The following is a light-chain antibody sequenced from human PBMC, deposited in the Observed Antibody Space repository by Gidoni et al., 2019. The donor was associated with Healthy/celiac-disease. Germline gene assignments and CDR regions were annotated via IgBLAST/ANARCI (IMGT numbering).Light chain of an antibody. CDR2: ASS. V-gene: IGKV1-NL1*01. Sequence: DNQMTQSPSSLSASVGDRVTITCRASQGISNSLAWYQPKPGKAPTLLLYASSRLESGVPSRFSGCGSVTDYTLTISRLQPDDFATYFCQQYYSTPRRTFGQGTKVEIK. CDR1: QGISNS. CDR3: QQYYSTPRRT. J-gene: IGKJ1*01.